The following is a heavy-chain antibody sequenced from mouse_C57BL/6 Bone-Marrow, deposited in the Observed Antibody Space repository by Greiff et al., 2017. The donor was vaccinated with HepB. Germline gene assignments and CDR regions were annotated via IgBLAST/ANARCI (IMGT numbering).Heavy chain of an antibody. Sequence: QVQLQQSGAELVKPGASVKVSCKASGYTFTSYWMHWVKQRPGQGLEWIGRIHPSDSDTNYNQKFKGKATVTVDKSSSTAYMQLSSLTSEDAAVYYCAIRDGYFYFDYWGQGTTLTVSS. CDR3: AIRDGYFYFDY. CDR1: GYTFTSYW. V-gene: IGHV1-74*01. D-gene: IGHD2-3*01. J-gene: IGHJ2*01. CDR2: IHPSDSDT.